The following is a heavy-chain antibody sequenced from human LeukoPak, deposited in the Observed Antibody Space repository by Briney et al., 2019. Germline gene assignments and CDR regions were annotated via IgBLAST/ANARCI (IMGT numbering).Heavy chain of an antibody. CDR3: ARVYGGNSLYYYYMDV. CDR1: GGSISSYY. D-gene: IGHD4-23*01. J-gene: IGHJ6*03. Sequence: SETLSLTCTVSGGSISSYYWSWIRQPPGKGLEWIGYIYYSGSTNYNPSLKSRVTISVDTSQNQFSLNLSSVTAADTAVYYCARVYGGNSLYYYYMDVWGKGTTVTVSS. V-gene: IGHV4-59*08. CDR2: IYYSGST.